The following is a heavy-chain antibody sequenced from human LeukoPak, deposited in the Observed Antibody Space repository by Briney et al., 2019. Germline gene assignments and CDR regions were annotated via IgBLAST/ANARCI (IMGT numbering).Heavy chain of an antibody. CDR1: GYTFTSYD. V-gene: IGHV1-8*03. CDR3: ARGKQPHWGLWAFDI. J-gene: IGHJ3*02. Sequence: EASVKVSCKASGYTFTSYDINWVRQATGQGLEWMGWMNPNSGNTGYAQKFQGRVTITRNTSISTAYMELSSLRSEDTAVFYCARGKQPHWGLWAFDIWGQGTMVTVSS. D-gene: IGHD7-27*01. CDR2: MNPNSGNT.